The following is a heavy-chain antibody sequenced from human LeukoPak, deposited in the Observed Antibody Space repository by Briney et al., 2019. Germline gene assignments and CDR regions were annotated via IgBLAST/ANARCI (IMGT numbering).Heavy chain of an antibody. Sequence: PGGSLRLSCAASGFTFSSYWMHWVRQAPGKGLVWVSRTNSDVSSTNYADSVKGRFTISRDNAKKTLYLQMNSLRAEDTAVYYCARGDGAFFDYWGQGTLVTVSS. CDR2: TNSDVSST. CDR1: GFTFSSYW. CDR3: ARGDGAFFDY. V-gene: IGHV3-74*01. J-gene: IGHJ4*02. D-gene: IGHD5-24*01.